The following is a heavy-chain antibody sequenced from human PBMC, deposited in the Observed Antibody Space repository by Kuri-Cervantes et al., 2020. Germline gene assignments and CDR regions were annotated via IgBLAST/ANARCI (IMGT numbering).Heavy chain of an antibody. Sequence: GESLKISCKGSGYSLTTYWIGWVRQMPGKGLEWMGIIYPGDSDTRYSPSFQGQVTISADKSITTAYLHWSSLKASDTAMYYCARLLSFGGAFDIWGQGTMVTVSS. J-gene: IGHJ3*02. CDR2: IYPGDSDT. CDR3: ARLLSFGGAFDI. CDR1: GYSLTTYW. D-gene: IGHD2-15*01. V-gene: IGHV5-51*01.